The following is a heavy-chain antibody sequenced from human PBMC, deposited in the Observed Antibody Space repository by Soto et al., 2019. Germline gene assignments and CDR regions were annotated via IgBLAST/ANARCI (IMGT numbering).Heavy chain of an antibody. Sequence: QVQLVQSGAEVKKPGSSVKVSCKASGGTFSSYTISWVRQAPGQGLEWMGRIIPILGIANYAQKFQGRVTITAGKSKGTSYLEVGRLESEGQAVDYCARGPMMLIIAGAGRGHQNPGQDNFDIWGQGTMVTVSS. CDR2: IIPILGIA. CDR1: GGTFSSYT. D-gene: IGHD6-13*01. V-gene: IGHV1-69*02. J-gene: IGHJ3*02. CDR3: ARGPMMLIIAGAGRGHQNPGQDNFDI.